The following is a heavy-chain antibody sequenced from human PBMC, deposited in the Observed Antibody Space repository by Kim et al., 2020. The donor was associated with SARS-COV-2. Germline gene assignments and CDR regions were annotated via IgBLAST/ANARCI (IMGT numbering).Heavy chain of an antibody. CDR2: IYYSGST. V-gene: IGHV4-59*08. J-gene: IGHJ5*02. Sequence: SETLSLTCTVSGGSISSYYWSWIRQPPGKGLEWIGYIYYSGSTNYNPSLKSRVTISVDTSKNQFSLKLSSVTAADTAVYYCARTHSVVLWFGDQRWGNWFDPWGPGTLVTVSS. D-gene: IGHD3-10*01. CDR1: GGSISSYY. CDR3: ARTHSVVLWFGDQRWGNWFDP.